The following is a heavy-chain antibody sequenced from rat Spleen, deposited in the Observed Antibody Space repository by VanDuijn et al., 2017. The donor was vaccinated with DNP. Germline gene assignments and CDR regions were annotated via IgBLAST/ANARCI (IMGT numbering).Heavy chain of an antibody. Sequence: EVQLQESGPGLVKPSQSLSLTCSVTGYSIISNYWGWIRKFPGNKMEWIGHIGYSGSTTYNPSLKSRISITRDTSKNQFFLQLNSVITEDTATYYCVRWGTYFDYWGQGVMVTVSS. V-gene: IGHV3-1*01. CDR1: GYSIISNY. CDR2: IGYSGST. J-gene: IGHJ2*01. CDR3: VRWGTYFDY.